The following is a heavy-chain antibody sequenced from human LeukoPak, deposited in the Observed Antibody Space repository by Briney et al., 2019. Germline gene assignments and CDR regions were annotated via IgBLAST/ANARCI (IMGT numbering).Heavy chain of an antibody. CDR2: INPNSGGT. D-gene: IGHD5-12*01. Sequence: LAASLKVSCEASGGTFSSYAFSWVRQAPGQGLEWMSCINPNSGGTNYAEQFQDRVTITRDNANNTLYVQMSSLRSEDTGVYYCARRNIVATTTNFDYWGQGTLVTVSS. V-gene: IGHV1-2*02. CDR3: ARRNIVATTTNFDY. J-gene: IGHJ4*02. CDR1: GGTFSSYA.